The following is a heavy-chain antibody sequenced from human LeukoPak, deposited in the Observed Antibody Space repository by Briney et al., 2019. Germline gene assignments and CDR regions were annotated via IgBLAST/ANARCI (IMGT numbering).Heavy chain of an antibody. D-gene: IGHD5-12*01. Sequence: SETLSLTCAVYGGSFSGYYWSWIRLPPGRGLEWIGEINHSGSTNYNPSLKSRVTISVDTSKNQFSLRLSSVTAADTAVYYCARANYYYYMDVWGKGTTVTVSS. CDR3: ARANYYYYMDV. V-gene: IGHV4-34*01. CDR2: INHSGST. J-gene: IGHJ6*03. CDR1: GGSFSGYY.